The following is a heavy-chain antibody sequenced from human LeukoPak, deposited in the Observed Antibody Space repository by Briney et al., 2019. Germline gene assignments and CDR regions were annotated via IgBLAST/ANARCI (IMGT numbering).Heavy chain of an antibody. Sequence: SETLSLTCTVSGGSISSYYWSWIRQPPGKGLEWIWYIYYSGSTNYNPSLKSRVTISVDTSKNQFSLKLSSVTAADTAVYYCARHRSGSYYFDYWGQGTLVTVSS. CDR1: GGSISSYY. D-gene: IGHD1-26*01. CDR2: IYYSGST. J-gene: IGHJ4*02. V-gene: IGHV4-59*01. CDR3: ARHRSGSYYFDY.